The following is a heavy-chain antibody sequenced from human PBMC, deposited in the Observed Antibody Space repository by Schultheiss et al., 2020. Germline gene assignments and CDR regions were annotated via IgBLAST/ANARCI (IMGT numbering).Heavy chain of an antibody. V-gene: IGHV4-61*01. CDR2: LYYSGRTNIGST. J-gene: IGHJ6*03. Sequence: SETLSLTCTVSSGSVSSGSHYWSWIRQPPGKGLEWFGHLYYSGRTNIGSTNYNPSLKSRVTISVDTSKNQFSLKLSSVTAADTAVYYCARSIFGVVSDSYYHYYMDVWGRGTSVTVSS. CDR3: ARSIFGVVSDSYYHYYMDV. CDR1: SGSVSSGSHY. D-gene: IGHD3-3*01.